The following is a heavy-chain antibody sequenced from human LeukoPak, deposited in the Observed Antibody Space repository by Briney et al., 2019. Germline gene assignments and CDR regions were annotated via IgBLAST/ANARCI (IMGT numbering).Heavy chain of an antibody. D-gene: IGHD1-26*01. J-gene: IGHJ3*01. V-gene: IGHV3-23*01. CDR1: GFSLSTYG. CDR2: ISGSGARK. Sequence: GGSLRLSCAVSGFSLSTYGMSWVRQAPGKGLECVSGISGSGARKDYADSVKGRLTISRDNAKNTLYLQMSSLRVEDTAVYYSAKGSREWELLDAFDFWGQGTMVTVSS. CDR3: AKGSREWELLDAFDF.